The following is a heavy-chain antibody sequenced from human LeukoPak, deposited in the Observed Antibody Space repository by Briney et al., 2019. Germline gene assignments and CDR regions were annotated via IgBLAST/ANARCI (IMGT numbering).Heavy chain of an antibody. CDR3: ARVPIAVTITGWYFDL. D-gene: IGHD3-22*01. CDR1: GGSVSSGSYY. Sequence: PSETLSLTCTVSGGSVSSGSYYWSWIRQPPGKGLEWIGYIYYSGSTKYNPSLKSRVTISVDTSKNQFSLKLSSVTAADTAVYYCARVPIAVTITGWYFDLWGRGTLVTVSS. CDR2: IYYSGST. V-gene: IGHV4-61*01. J-gene: IGHJ2*01.